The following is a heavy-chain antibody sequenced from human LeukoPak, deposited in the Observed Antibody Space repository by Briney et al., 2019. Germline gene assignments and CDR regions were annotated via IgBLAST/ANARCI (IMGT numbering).Heavy chain of an antibody. J-gene: IGHJ4*02. CDR3: ASNESRVEAPPYAY. CDR2: IYHSGST. D-gene: IGHD3-16*01. Sequence: SETLSLTCAVSGYSISSGYYWGWIRQPPGKGLEWIGSIYHSGSTYYNPSLKSRVTISVDTSKNQFSLKVSSVTAADTALYYCASNESRVEAPPYAYWGQGTLVTVSS. CDR1: GYSISSGYY. V-gene: IGHV4-38-2*01.